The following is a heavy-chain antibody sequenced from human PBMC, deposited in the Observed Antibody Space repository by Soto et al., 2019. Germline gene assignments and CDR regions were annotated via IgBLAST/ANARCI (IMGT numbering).Heavy chain of an antibody. V-gene: IGHV4-4*07. CDR1: CGSISSYY. D-gene: IGHD3-22*01. Sequence: SETLSLTCSVSCGSISSYYWSWIRQPAGKGLEWIGRIYSSGDTYYNPSLESRIIMSVDTSKNQFSLNLSSVTAADTAIYYCARDAYYYDTRGYYLLDYWGQGTLVTVSS. CDR2: IYSSGDT. CDR3: ARDAYYYDTRGYYLLDY. J-gene: IGHJ4*02.